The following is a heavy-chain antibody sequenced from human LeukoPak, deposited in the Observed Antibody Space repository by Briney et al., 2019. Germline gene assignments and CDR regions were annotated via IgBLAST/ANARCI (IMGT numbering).Heavy chain of an antibody. CDR1: GFTFSSYA. CDR2: LSGSGGST. CDR3: ARRAGAYSHPYDY. J-gene: IGHJ4*02. Sequence: PGGSLRLSCAASGFTFSSYAMSWVRQAPGKGLEWVSSLSGSGGSTFYADSVKGRFTISRDNSKNRLYLQMNSLRAEDTAVYYCARRAGAYSHPYDYWGQGTLVTVSS. V-gene: IGHV3-23*01. D-gene: IGHD4/OR15-4a*01.